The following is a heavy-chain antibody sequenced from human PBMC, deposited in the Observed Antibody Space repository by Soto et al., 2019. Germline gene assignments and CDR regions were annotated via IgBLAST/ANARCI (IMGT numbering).Heavy chain of an antibody. CDR1: GGSISSGNYY. CDR2: IKNSGST. Sequence: QVQLQESGPGLVKPSQTLSLTCTVSGGSISSGNYYWSWIRQHPGKGLEWIGDIKNSGSTYENPSRKRRATISGDTSKNPFSLKLSSVSAADTAVYYCARVMANYVDFWGQGTLVTVSS. CDR3: ARVMANYVDF. V-gene: IGHV4-31*03. J-gene: IGHJ4*02.